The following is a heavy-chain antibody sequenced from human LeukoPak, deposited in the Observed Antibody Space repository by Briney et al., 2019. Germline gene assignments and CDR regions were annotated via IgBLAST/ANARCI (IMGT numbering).Heavy chain of an antibody. J-gene: IGHJ6*04. D-gene: IGHD3-10*01. Sequence: GGSLRLPCAASGFTFSSYWMHWVRQAPGKGLVWVSRIKTDGSSTSYADSVKGRFTISRDNAKNTLFLQMNSLRAEDTAVYYCARDLSGFGEHMDVWGKGTTVTVSS. V-gene: IGHV3-74*01. CDR3: ARDLSGFGEHMDV. CDR2: IKTDGSST. CDR1: GFTFSSYW.